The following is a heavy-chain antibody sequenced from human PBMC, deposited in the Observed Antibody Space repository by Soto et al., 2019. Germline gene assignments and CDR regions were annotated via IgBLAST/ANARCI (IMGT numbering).Heavy chain of an antibody. Sequence: GWPKRLSKTASGFNFRSYAMSWVRQAPGKGLEWVSAISGSGGSTYYADSVKGRFTISRDNSKNTLYLQMNSLRAEDTAVYCCANSGRKYSYGYWGQGTLGTGSS. CDR3: ANSGRKYSYGY. CDR2: ISGSGGST. J-gene: IGHJ4*02. V-gene: IGHV3-23*01. D-gene: IGHD5-18*01. CDR1: GFNFRSYA.